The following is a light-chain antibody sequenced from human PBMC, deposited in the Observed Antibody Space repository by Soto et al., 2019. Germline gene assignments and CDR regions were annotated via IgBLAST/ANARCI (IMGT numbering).Light chain of an antibody. J-gene: IGKJ1*01. CDR1: QGISNY. V-gene: IGKV1-9*01. CDR3: QQFHSKPRT. Sequence: DLQLTQSPSFLSASLGDRVTITCRASQGISNYLAWYQQKPGQAPKSLIYAASTLQSGVPSRFSGSGSGTEFTLTISTLQPEDFGTYYCQQFHSKPRTFGQGTKVEIK. CDR2: AAS.